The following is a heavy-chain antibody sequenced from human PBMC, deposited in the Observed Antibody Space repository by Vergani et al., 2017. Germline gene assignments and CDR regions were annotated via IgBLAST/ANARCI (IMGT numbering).Heavy chain of an antibody. CDR1: GGTYSSYA. Sequence: QVQLVQSGAEVKKPGSSVKVSCKASGGTYSSYAISWVRQAPGQGLEWMGGIIPIFGTANYAQKFQGRVTITADESTSTAYMELSSLRSEDTAVYYCARDQSIAVAGVDAFDIWGQGTMVTVSS. D-gene: IGHD6-19*01. V-gene: IGHV1-69*01. CDR3: ARDQSIAVAGVDAFDI. CDR2: IIPIFGTA. J-gene: IGHJ3*02.